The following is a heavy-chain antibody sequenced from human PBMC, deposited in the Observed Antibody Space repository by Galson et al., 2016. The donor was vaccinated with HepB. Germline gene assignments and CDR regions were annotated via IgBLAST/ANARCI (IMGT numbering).Heavy chain of an antibody. J-gene: IGHJ6*04. V-gene: IGHV4-34*01. Sequence: ETLSLTCGVYGGSFSGYYWIWIRQPPGKGLEWLGEINLSGSANYNPSLRSRVTISVDRSKTQFSLRVKSVTAADTAVYYCARETAQTYYYGSGTYGHYGMDVWGKGTTVTVSS. CDR1: GGSFSGYY. CDR3: ARETAQTYYYGSGTYGHYGMDV. D-gene: IGHD3-10*01. CDR2: INLSGSA.